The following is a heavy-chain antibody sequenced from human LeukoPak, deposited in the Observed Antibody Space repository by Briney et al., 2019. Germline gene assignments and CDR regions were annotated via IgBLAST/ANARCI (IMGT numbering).Heavy chain of an antibody. J-gene: IGHJ6*03. CDR1: GFTFSSNA. D-gene: IGHD3-10*01. CDR2: ISYDGSNK. CDR3: ARVEYGSGSYAQVFPYYYYYYMDV. V-gene: IGHV3-30*04. Sequence: PGGSLRLSCAASGFTFSSNAMHWVRQAPGKGLEWVAIISYDGSNKYYADSVKGRFTISRDKSKNTLYLQMNSLRAEDTAVYYCARVEYGSGSYAQVFPYYYYYYMDVWGKGTTVTISS.